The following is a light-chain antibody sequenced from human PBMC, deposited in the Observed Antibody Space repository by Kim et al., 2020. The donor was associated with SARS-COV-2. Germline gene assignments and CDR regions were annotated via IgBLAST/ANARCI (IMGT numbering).Light chain of an antibody. CDR1: QTVGGTY. J-gene: IGKJ2*01. CDR3: QQYGVSPYT. Sequence: LAPGGRATLPGRASQTVGGTYLAWYQQKPGPAPRLLIYGAFGRATGISDRFSGSGSGTDFTLSISRLEPEDFAVYYCQQYGVSPYTFGQGTKLEI. V-gene: IGKV3-20*01. CDR2: GAF.